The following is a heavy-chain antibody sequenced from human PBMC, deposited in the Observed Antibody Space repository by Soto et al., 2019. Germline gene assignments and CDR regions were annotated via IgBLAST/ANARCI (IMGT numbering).Heavy chain of an antibody. D-gene: IGHD2-15*01. Sequence: GGSLRLSCAASGFTFSSYGRHWVRQAPGKGLEWVAVIWYDGSNKYYADSVKGRFTISRDNSKNTLYLQMNSLRAEDTAVYYCARERGAGHVMAGAGPQDYWGQGTRVTDSS. CDR1: GFTFSSYG. CDR3: ARERGAGHVMAGAGPQDY. CDR2: IWYDGSNK. J-gene: IGHJ4*02. V-gene: IGHV3-33*01.